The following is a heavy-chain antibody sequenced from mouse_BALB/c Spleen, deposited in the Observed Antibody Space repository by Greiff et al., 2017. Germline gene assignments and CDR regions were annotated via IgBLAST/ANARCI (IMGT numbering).Heavy chain of an antibody. J-gene: IGHJ4*01. CDR1: GYTFTSYY. CDR3: TRNRATGAMDY. D-gene: IGHD3-1*01. CDR2: INPSNGGT. V-gene: IGHV1S81*02. Sequence: VKLMESGAELVKPGASVKLSCKASGYTFTSYYMYWVKQRPGQGLEWIGEINPSNGGTNFNEKFKSKATLTVDKSSSTAYMQLSSLTSEDSAVYYCTRNRATGAMDYWGQGTSVTVSS.